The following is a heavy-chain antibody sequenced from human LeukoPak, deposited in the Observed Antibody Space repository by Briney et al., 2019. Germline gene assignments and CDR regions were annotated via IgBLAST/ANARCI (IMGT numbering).Heavy chain of an antibody. CDR1: GFTFSSYE. CDR2: ISSSGFTV. D-gene: IGHD3-16*01. Sequence: QPGGSLRLSCAASGFTFSSYEMDWVRQAPGKGLEWVSYISSSGFTVYYADSVKGRFTISRDDSKSIAYLQANSLRTEDTAVYYCTGSFGELSFFAHWGQGTLVTVSS. CDR3: TGSFGELSFFAH. J-gene: IGHJ4*02. V-gene: IGHV3-48*03.